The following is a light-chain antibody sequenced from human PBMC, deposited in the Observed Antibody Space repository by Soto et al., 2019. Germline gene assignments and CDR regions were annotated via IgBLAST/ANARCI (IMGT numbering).Light chain of an antibody. V-gene: IGLV1-51*02. CDR2: DDN. CDR3: GTWDSSLNLWM. Sequence: QSLLTQPPSVSAAPGQKVTISCFGSSSNIGNKYVSWYQQFPGTAPKLLIYDDNKRPSGIPDRFSGSKSGTSATLGITGLQTGDEADYYCGTWDSSLNLWMFGGGTQLTVL. J-gene: IGLJ3*02. CDR1: SSNIGNKY.